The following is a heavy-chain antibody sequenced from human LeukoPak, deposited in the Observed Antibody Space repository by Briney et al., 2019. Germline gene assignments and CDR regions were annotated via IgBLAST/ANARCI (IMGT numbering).Heavy chain of an antibody. V-gene: IGHV4-30-2*01. J-gene: IGHJ5*02. CDR2: IYHSGST. Sequence: PSETLSLTCAVSGGSISSGGYSWSWIRQPPGKGLEWIVYIYHSGSTYYNPSLKSRVTISVDRSKNQFSLKLSSVTAADTAVYYCARGNTAMVDDNWFDPWGQGTLVTVSS. CDR1: GGSISSGGYS. CDR3: ARGNTAMVDDNWFDP. D-gene: IGHD5-18*01.